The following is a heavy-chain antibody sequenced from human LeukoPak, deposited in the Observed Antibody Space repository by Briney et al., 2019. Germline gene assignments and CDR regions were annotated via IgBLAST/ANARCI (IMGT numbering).Heavy chain of an antibody. CDR1: GFSFSRYE. V-gene: IGHV3-48*03. J-gene: IGHJ5*02. Sequence: PGGSLRLSCAASGFSFSRYEMNWVRQAPGKGLEWVSYISSRGDTIYYADSVKGRFTISTDNAKNSLYLQMNSLRAEDTAVYYCARDTIAVEGYWFDPWGQGTLVTVSS. CDR3: ARDTIAVEGYWFDP. CDR2: ISSRGDTI. D-gene: IGHD6-19*01.